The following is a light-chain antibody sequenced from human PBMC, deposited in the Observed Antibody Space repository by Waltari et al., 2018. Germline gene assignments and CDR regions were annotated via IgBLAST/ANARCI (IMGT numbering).Light chain of an antibody. CDR2: AAA. CDR1: QSISSY. Sequence: DIQMTQSQSLLSASVGDSITLICRASQSISSYLNCYQQKPGKAPKLLIYAAASLQSGVPSRFSGSESGTDFTLTISSLQPEDFASYYCQQSYSTPYTFGQGTKLEIK. CDR3: QQSYSTPYT. V-gene: IGKV1-39*01. J-gene: IGKJ2*01.